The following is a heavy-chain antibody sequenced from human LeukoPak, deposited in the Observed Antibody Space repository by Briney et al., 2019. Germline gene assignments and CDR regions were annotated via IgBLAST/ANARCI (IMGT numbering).Heavy chain of an antibody. D-gene: IGHD3-9*01. V-gene: IGHV1-24*01. Sequence: ASVKVSCTVSGYTLTELSMHWVRQAPGKGLEWMGGFDPEDGETIYAQKFQGRVTMTEDTSTDTAYMELSSLRSEDTAVYYCATGGHRGEPSSYYDILTGYYNDGGDFDYWGQGTLVTVSS. J-gene: IGHJ4*02. CDR3: ATGGHRGEPSSYYDILTGYYNDGGDFDY. CDR1: GYTLTELS. CDR2: FDPEDGET.